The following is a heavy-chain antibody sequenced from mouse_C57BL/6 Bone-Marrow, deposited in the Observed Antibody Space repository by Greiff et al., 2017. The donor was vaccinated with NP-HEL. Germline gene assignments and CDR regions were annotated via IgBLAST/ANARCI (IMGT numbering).Heavy chain of an antibody. J-gene: IGHJ2*01. D-gene: IGHD1-1*01. V-gene: IGHV1-54*01. CDR2: INPGSGGT. CDR1: GYAFTNYL. Sequence: QVQLQQSGAELVRPGTSVKVSCKASGYAFTNYLIEWVKQRPGQGLEWIGVINPGSGGTNYNEKFKGKATLTADKSSSTAYMQLSSLTSEDSAVYFCARWKSYYYGSSSYFDYWGQGTTLTVSS. CDR3: ARWKSYYYGSSSYFDY.